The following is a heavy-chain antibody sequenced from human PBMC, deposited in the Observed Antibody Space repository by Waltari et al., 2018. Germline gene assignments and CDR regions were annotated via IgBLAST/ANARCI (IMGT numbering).Heavy chain of an antibody. CDR1: GFDFKNDA. Sequence: AFGFDFKNDAMHWVRQLPGRGLEWVAVMSFDGSIKYYADSVRGRFTISRDNSQNTLFLEMASLRREDTGLYYCTPTDFDVWGRGTLVTVSS. CDR2: MSFDGSIK. V-gene: IGHV3-30-3*01. J-gene: IGHJ5*02. D-gene: IGHD2-15*01. CDR3: TPTDFDV.